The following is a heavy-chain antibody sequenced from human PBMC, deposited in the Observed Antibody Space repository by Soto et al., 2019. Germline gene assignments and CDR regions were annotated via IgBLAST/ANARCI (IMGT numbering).Heavy chain of an antibody. V-gene: IGHV5-51*01. CDR3: ARPANTVADHFAL. D-gene: IGHD4-17*01. J-gene: IGHJ4*02. CDR2: IYPSDSDN. CDR1: GYTFTIYW. Sequence: PAESLKISCKVSGYTFTIYWIGWVRQMPGKGVEWVGIIYPSDSDNRYSQFFQGQATISADKSINTANLQMNRLKASDTAIYYCARPANTVADHFALWNQGTPVNVSS.